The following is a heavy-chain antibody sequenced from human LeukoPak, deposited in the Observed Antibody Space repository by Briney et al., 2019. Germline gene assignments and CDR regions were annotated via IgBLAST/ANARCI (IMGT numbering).Heavy chain of an antibody. V-gene: IGHV3-11*01. Sequence: GGSLRLSCAASGFTFSDYYMSWIRQAPGKGLEWVSYISSSGSTIYYAGSVKGRFTISRDNAKNSLYLQMNSLRAEDTAVYYCARERPNYDFWSGYSLDAFDIWGQGTMVTVSS. D-gene: IGHD3-3*01. CDR1: GFTFSDYY. CDR2: ISSSGSTI. J-gene: IGHJ3*02. CDR3: ARERPNYDFWSGYSLDAFDI.